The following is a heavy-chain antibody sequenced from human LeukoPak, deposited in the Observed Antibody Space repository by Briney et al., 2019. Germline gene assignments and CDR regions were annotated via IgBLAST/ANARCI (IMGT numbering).Heavy chain of an antibody. CDR1: GFTFSSYG. CDR3: AKDGRLSLQWLDDYYYYGMDV. Sequence: GGSLRLSCAASGFTFSSYGMHWVRQAPGKGLEWVAVISYDGSNKYYADSVKGRFTISRDNSKNTLYLQMNSLRAEDTAVYYCAKDGRLSLQWLDDYYYYGMDVWGQGTTATVSS. CDR2: ISYDGSNK. J-gene: IGHJ6*02. V-gene: IGHV3-30*18. D-gene: IGHD5-12*01.